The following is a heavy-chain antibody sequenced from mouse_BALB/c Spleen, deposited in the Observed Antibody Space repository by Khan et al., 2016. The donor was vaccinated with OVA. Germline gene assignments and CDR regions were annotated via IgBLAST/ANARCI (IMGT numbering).Heavy chain of an antibody. D-gene: IGHD3-3*01. Sequence: EVKLEVSGGGLVQPGGSMKLSCVASGFTFSNYWMNWVRQSPEKGFEWVAEIRLKSNIYATHYAESVRGRFIISRDDSRSSVYLQMNNLGAEDHGSYYCARGWDWYFDVWGAGTTVTVSS. J-gene: IGHJ1*01. CDR3: ARGWDWYFDV. CDR1: GFTFSNYW. V-gene: IGHV6-6*02. CDR2: IRLKSNIYAT.